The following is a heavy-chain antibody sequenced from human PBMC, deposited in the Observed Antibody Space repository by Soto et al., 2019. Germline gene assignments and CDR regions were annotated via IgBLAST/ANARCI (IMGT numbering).Heavy chain of an antibody. CDR1: GFTFSDHS. CDR2: IRGDFVTT. Sequence: AGGSLRLSCATCGFTFSDHSIHWVRQAPWEGLEWVSGIRGDFVTTPYADSVKGRFTISRENSQKTLYLHMNSLRGEDTARYYRVKEGKMGVDGFDFLGQRTLVAVSS. J-gene: IGHJ4*02. CDR3: VKEGKMGVDGFDF. D-gene: IGHD1-26*01. V-gene: IGHV3-23*01.